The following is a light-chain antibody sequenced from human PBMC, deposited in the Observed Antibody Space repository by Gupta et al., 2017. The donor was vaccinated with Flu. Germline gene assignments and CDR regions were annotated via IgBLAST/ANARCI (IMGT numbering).Light chain of an antibody. J-gene: IGLJ2*01. CDR3: QTWDSSTGG. V-gene: IGLV3-1*01. CDR2: QDS. Sequence: STGQTASITCSGDKLGNNFVSWYQQKPGQSPVLVIYQDSKRPSGIPERFSGSNSVNTATLTISGTQAMDEADYYCQTWDSSTGGFGGGTKLTVL. CDR1: KLGNNF.